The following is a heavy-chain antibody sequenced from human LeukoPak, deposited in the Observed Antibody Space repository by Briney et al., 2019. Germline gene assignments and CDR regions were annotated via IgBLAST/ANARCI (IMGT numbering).Heavy chain of an antibody. J-gene: IGHJ3*02. CDR1: GGSISSYY. CDR3: ARGGRGMATIFSAFDI. V-gene: IGHV4-4*07. CDR2: IYTSGST. Sequence: PSETLFLTCTVSGGSISSYYWSWIRQPAGKGLEWIGRIYTSGSTNYNPSLKSRVTMSVDTSKNQFSLKLSSVTAADTAVYYCARGGRGMATIFSAFDIWGQGTMVTVSS. D-gene: IGHD5-12*01.